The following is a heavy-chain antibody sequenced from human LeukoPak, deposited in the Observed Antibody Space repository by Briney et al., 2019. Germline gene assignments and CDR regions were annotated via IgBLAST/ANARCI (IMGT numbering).Heavy chain of an antibody. J-gene: IGHJ6*02. D-gene: IGHD3-10*01. V-gene: IGHV3-33*01. Sequence: GGSLRLSCAASGFTFSSYGMHWVRQAPGKGLEWVAVIWYDGSNKYYADSVKGRFTISRDNSKNTLYLQMNSLRAEDTAVYYCTRCVYGSGQFFQDYYYYGMDVWGQGTTVTVSS. CDR2: IWYDGSNK. CDR1: GFTFSSYG. CDR3: TRCVYGSGQFFQDYYYYGMDV.